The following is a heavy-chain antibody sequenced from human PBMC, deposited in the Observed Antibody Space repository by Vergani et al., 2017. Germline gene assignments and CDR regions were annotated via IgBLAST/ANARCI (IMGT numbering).Heavy chain of an antibody. D-gene: IGHD3-10*01. CDR2: IYSGGST. CDR1: GFTVSSNY. CDR3: ARDRGTMVRGVRDAFYI. J-gene: IGHJ3*02. Sequence: EVQLVESGGGLVQPGGSLRLSCAASGFTVSSNYMSWVRQAPGKGLEWVSVIYSGGSTYYADSVKGRFTISRDNSKNTLYLQMNSLRAEDTAVYYCARDRGTMVRGVRDAFYIWGQGTMVTVSS. V-gene: IGHV3-66*01.